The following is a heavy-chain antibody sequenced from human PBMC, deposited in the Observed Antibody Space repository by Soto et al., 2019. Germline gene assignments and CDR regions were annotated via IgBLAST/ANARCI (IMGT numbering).Heavy chain of an antibody. CDR3: ARDPYGDYYFDY. CDR1: GFTFSIYT. Sequence: EVQLVESGGGLVQPGGSLRLSCAASGFTFSIYTMNWVRQAPGKGLEWVSSISSSSSYIYYADSVKGRFTISRDNAKNSLSLQMNSLRAKDTAVYYCARDPYGDYYFDYWGQGALVTVSS. J-gene: IGHJ4*02. V-gene: IGHV3-21*01. CDR2: ISSSSSYI. D-gene: IGHD4-17*01.